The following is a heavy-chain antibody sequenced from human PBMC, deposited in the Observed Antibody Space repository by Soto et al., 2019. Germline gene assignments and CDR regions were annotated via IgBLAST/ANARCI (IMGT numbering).Heavy chain of an antibody. V-gene: IGHV4-31*03. CDR1: GGSISSGGYY. Sequence: QVQLQESGPGLVKPSQTLSLTCTVSGGSISSGGYYWSWIRQHPGKGREWIGYIYYSGSTYYNPSLKSRVTISVDTSKNQSSLKLSSVTAADTAVYYCARVDVPYYYYGMDVWGQGTTVTVSS. CDR3: ARVDVPYYYYGMDV. D-gene: IGHD2-2*01. J-gene: IGHJ6*02. CDR2: IYYSGST.